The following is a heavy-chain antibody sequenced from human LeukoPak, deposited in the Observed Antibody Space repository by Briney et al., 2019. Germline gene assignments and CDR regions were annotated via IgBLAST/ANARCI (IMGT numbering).Heavy chain of an antibody. V-gene: IGHV3-48*01. Sequence: GSLRLSCAASGFTFSSYAMHWVRQAPGKGLEWVSYISNSGSAKYYAASVKGRFTISRDNGKNSLYLQMNSLRAEDTAVYYCARMSGSRLPGYWGQGTLVTVSS. CDR1: GFTFSSYA. CDR3: ARMSGSRLPGY. J-gene: IGHJ4*02. D-gene: IGHD3-3*01. CDR2: ISNSGSAK.